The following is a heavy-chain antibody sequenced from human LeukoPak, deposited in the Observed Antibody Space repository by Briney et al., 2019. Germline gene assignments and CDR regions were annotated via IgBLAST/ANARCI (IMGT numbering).Heavy chain of an antibody. V-gene: IGHV1-24*01. CDR3: ATAGVQLWLRLGYYFDY. Sequence: ASVKVSCKVSGYTLTELSMHWVRQAPGKGLEWMGGFDPEDGETIYAQKFQGRVTMTEDTSTDTAYVELSSLRSEDTAVYYCATAGVQLWLRLGYYFDYWGQGTLVTVSS. CDR1: GYTLTELS. CDR2: FDPEDGET. J-gene: IGHJ4*02. D-gene: IGHD5-18*01.